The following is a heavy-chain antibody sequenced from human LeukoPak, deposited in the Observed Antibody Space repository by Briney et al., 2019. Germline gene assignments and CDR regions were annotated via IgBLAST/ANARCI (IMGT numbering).Heavy chain of an antibody. CDR3: ARQVGYYEAFDI. J-gene: IGHJ3*02. Sequence: SETLSLTCTVSGGSISSYYWSWLRQPPGKGLEWIGTIYQSGTTYYNPSLKSRVTISVDTSKNQFSLKLSSVTAADTAVYYCARQVGYYEAFDIWGQGTMVTVSS. CDR1: GGSISSYY. CDR2: IYQSGTT. D-gene: IGHD1-26*01. V-gene: IGHV4-59*08.